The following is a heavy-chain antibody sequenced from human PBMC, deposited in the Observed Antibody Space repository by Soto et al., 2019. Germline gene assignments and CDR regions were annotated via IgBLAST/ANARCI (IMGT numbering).Heavy chain of an antibody. D-gene: IGHD2-15*01. CDR1: GYTLTELS. J-gene: IGHJ3*02. CDR2: FDPEDGET. CDR3: ATESTLLRSRAFDI. Sequence: ASVKVSCKVSGYTLTELSMHWVRQAPGKGLEWMGGFDPEDGETIYAQKFQGRVTMTEDTSTDTAYMELSSLRSEDTAVYYCATESTLLRSRAFDIWGQGTMVTVSS. V-gene: IGHV1-24*01.